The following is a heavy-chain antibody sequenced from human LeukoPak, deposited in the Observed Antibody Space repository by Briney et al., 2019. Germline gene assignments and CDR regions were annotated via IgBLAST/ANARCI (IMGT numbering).Heavy chain of an antibody. D-gene: IGHD3-10*01. CDR1: GGSISSSSYY. CDR2: INHSGST. V-gene: IGHV4-39*01. Sequence: SETLSLTCTVSGGSISSSSYYWGWIRQPPGKGLEWIGEINHSGSTNYNPSLKSRVTISVDTSKNQFSLKLSSVTAADTAVYYCARQLRITMVRGVPPRWFDPWGQGTLVTVSS. J-gene: IGHJ5*02. CDR3: ARQLRITMVRGVPPRWFDP.